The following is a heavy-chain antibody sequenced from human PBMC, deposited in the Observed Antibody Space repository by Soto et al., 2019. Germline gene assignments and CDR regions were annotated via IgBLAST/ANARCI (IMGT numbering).Heavy chain of an antibody. V-gene: IGHV3-21*01. CDR3: ARADYYDSSAYYFSGWFDP. CDR2: ISSSSSSI. CDR1: GFTFSAYN. Sequence: GGSLRLSCAASGFTFSAYNMNWVRQAPGKGLEWVSSISSSSSSIYYADSVKGRFTISRDNAKTSLYLQMNSLRAEDTAVYYCARADYYDSSAYYFSGWFDPWGQGTLVTVSS. D-gene: IGHD3-22*01. J-gene: IGHJ5*02.